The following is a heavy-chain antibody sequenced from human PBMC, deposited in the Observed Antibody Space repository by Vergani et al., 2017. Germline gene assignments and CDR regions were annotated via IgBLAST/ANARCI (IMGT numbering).Heavy chain of an antibody. CDR2: ISNDGSKK. J-gene: IGHJ4*02. D-gene: IGHD2-2*01. CDR3: AKKGFCVTSSCYTTPMDTLQY. Sequence: QVQLAESGGGRVQPGRSLRLSCAASGFSFSSHAIHWVRQAPGKGLEWVAVISNDGSKKYYADSVKGRFTVSRDNSKNTLFLQMNSLRAEDTAVYYCAKKGFCVTSSCYTTPMDTLQYWGQGALVTVSS. CDR1: GFSFSSHA. V-gene: IGHV3-30*18.